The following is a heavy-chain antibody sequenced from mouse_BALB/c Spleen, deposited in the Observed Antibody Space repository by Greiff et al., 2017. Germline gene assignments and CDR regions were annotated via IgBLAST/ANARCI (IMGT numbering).Heavy chain of an antibody. D-gene: IGHD1-1*01. CDR1: GFTFSSFG. Sequence: EVQLVESGGGLVQPGGSRTLSCAASGFTFSSFGMHWVRQAPEKGLEWVAYISSGGSTIYYADTVKGRFTISRDNPKNTLFLQMTSLRTEDTAMYYCARDYDGSRVGWYFDVWGAGTTVTVSS. J-gene: IGHJ1*01. CDR3: ARDYDGSRVGWYFDV. CDR2: ISSGGSTI. V-gene: IGHV5-17*02.